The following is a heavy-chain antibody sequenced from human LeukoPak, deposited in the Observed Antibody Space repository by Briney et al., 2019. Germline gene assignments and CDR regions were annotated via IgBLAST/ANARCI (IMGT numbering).Heavy chain of an antibody. D-gene: IGHD6-13*01. CDR3: AKDSISSSWSMGDY. J-gene: IGHJ4*02. V-gene: IGHV3-23*01. Sequence: GGSLRLSCAASGFTFSSSAMSWVRQAPGKGLEWVSTIGGSGDSTYYADSVKGRFTTSGDNSKNTLYLQMSSLRAEDTAVYYCAKDSISSSWSMGDYWGQGTLVTVSS. CDR2: IGGSGDST. CDR1: GFTFSSSA.